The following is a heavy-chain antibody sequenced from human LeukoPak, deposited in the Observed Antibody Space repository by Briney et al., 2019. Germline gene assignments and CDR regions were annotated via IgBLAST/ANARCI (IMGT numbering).Heavy chain of an antibody. CDR1: GGSISSSNW. J-gene: IGHJ4*02. CDR2: IYHSGST. D-gene: IGHD6-19*01. CDR3: ARQVGSSHWYPRYYDY. Sequence: SETLSLTCAVSGGSISSSNWWSWVRQPPGKGLEWIGEIYHSGSTNYNPSLKSRVTISVDTSKNQFSLKLTSVTAADTAVYYCARQVGSSHWYPRYYDYWGQGTLVTVSS. V-gene: IGHV4-4*02.